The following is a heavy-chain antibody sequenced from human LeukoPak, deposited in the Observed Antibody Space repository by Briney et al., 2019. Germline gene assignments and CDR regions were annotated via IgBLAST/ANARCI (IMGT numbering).Heavy chain of an antibody. Sequence: GGSLRLSCAASGFTFSSYALSWVRQAPGKGLEWVSGITDSGTGTYYADSVKGRFTISRDNSKSTLNLQMNSLRAEDTAVYYCARDEGGYDADAFDVWGQGTTVTVSS. J-gene: IGHJ3*01. CDR3: ARDEGGYDADAFDV. D-gene: IGHD5-12*01. V-gene: IGHV3-23*01. CDR1: GFTFSSYA. CDR2: ITDSGTGT.